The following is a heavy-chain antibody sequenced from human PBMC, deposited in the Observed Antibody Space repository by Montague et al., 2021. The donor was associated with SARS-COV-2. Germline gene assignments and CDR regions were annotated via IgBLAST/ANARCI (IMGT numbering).Heavy chain of an antibody. Sequence: TLSLTCTVSGGSISTVGYWSWIRQHPGKGLEWIGYIYYSGSTYYNPSLKSRVTISVDTSKNQFSLKLFSVTAADTAVYYCARGVVRRGYYDSSGNYILKLGHGGLDHWGQGTLVTVSS. D-gene: IGHD3-22*01. CDR3: ARGVVRRGYYDSSGNYILKLGHGGLDH. CDR2: IYYSGST. V-gene: IGHV4-31*03. J-gene: IGHJ4*02. CDR1: GGSISTVGY.